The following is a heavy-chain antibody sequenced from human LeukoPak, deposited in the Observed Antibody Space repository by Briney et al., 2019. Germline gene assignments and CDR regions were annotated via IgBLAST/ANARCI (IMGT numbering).Heavy chain of an antibody. Sequence: PSETLSLTCTVSGYSISSGYYWGWIRQPPGKGLEWIGSIYHSGSTYYNPSLKSRVTISVDTSKNQFSLKLSSVTAPDTAVYYCARAHDYTRFDYWGQGTLVTVSS. D-gene: IGHD4-11*01. J-gene: IGHJ4*02. CDR3: ARAHDYTRFDY. V-gene: IGHV4-38-2*02. CDR1: GYSISSGYY. CDR2: IYHSGST.